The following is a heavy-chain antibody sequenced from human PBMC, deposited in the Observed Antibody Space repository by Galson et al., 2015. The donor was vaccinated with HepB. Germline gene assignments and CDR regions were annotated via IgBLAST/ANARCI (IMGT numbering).Heavy chain of an antibody. CDR1: GYSFTNSW. V-gene: IGHV5-51*01. Sequence: QSGAEMKKPGESLKMSCKGSGYSFTNSWIGWVRQVPGKGLEWMAIIYPGDSDTRYSPSFQGQVTISADKSISTAYLQWSSLRASDTAMYYCARGRGYCISTSCYEFDYWGQGTLVTASS. CDR3: ARGRGYCISTSCYEFDY. D-gene: IGHD2-2*01. J-gene: IGHJ4*02. CDR2: IYPGDSDT.